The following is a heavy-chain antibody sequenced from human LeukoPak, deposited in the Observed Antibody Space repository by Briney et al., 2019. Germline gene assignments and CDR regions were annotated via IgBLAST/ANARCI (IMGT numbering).Heavy chain of an antibody. V-gene: IGHV4-61*02. CDR1: GGSISSGSYY. CDR3: AIDVGSCYGFGCWFDP. CDR2: IYTSGST. Sequence: PSETLSLTCTVSGGSISSGSYYWSWIRQPAGKGLEWIGRIYTSGSTNYNPSLKSRVTISVDTSKNQFSLRLSSVTAADTAVYYCAIDVGSCYGFGCWFDPWGQGTLVTVSS. J-gene: IGHJ5*02. D-gene: IGHD2-2*01.